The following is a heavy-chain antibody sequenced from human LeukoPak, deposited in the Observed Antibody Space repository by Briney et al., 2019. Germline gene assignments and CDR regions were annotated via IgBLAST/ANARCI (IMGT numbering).Heavy chain of an antibody. J-gene: IGHJ4*02. V-gene: IGHV4-4*07. CDR2: IYSSGST. CDR1: GGSMTNYY. CDR3: ARSTDY. Sequence: SETLSLTCTVSGGSMTNYYWNWIRQPAGKGLEWIGHIYSSGSTNSNPSLKSRVTMSVDTSKKQFFLNLMSVTAADTAVYYCARSTDYWGQGILVTVSS.